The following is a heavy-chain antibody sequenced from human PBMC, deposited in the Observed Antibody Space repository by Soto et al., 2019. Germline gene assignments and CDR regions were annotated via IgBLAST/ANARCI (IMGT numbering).Heavy chain of an antibody. V-gene: IGHV3-30*18. CDR1: GFTFKTHA. Sequence: QVQLVESGGGVVQPGTSLRLSCAASGFTFKTHAMHWVRQAPGKGLEWMAVIAYDGNEKFYADSVKGRFTISRDNSKNALYLQINTLRNEATAVYYCGKDVGDYVPYYYGVDVWGQGTTVTVSS. J-gene: IGHJ6*02. D-gene: IGHD3-10*02. CDR2: IAYDGNEK. CDR3: GKDVGDYVPYYYGVDV.